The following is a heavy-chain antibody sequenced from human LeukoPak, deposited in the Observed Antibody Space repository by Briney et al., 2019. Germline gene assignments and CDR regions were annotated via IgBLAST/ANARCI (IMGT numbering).Heavy chain of an antibody. CDR2: IHPGDSDT. D-gene: IGHD5-18*01. V-gene: IGHV5-51*01. Sequence: GESLKISCKGSGYSFTTFWIGWVRQMPGKGLEWRGIIHPGDSDTTYSPSFQGQITISVDKSISTAYLQWSSLKASDTAIYHCARSYTLMAFFDYWGQGTLVTVSS. CDR3: ARSYTLMAFFDY. J-gene: IGHJ4*02. CDR1: GYSFTTFW.